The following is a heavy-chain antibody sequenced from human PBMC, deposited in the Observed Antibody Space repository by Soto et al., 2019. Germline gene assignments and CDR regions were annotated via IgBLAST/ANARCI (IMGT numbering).Heavy chain of an antibody. CDR1: GFSLSADGVG. J-gene: IGHJ3*01. V-gene: IGHV2-5*02. Sequence: QITLKESGPTLVKPTQTLTLTCTFSGFSLSADGVGVGWIRQPPGKALEWLALIYWDDDKRYRPSLKSRLTITKDTSKNQVVLTMTNMATVDTATYYCAHAYGGTSWPNDAFDVWGQGTVVTVSS. CDR2: IYWDDDK. CDR3: AHAYGGTSWPNDAFDV. D-gene: IGHD2-2*01.